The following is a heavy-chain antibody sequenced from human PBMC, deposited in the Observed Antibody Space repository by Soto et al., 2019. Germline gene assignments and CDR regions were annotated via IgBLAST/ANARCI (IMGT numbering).Heavy chain of an antibody. J-gene: IGHJ4*02. D-gene: IGHD3-3*01. CDR3: ASHYDMWSGYLSPVDY. V-gene: IGHV3-11*01. CDR2: ISSSGSTI. CDR1: GFTFSDYY. Sequence: PGGSLRLSCAASGFTFSDYYMSWIRQAPGKGLEWVSYISSSGSTIYYADSVKGRFTITRDNAKNSLYLEMNSLRDEDTAVYYCASHYDMWSGYLSPVDYWGQGTLVTVSS.